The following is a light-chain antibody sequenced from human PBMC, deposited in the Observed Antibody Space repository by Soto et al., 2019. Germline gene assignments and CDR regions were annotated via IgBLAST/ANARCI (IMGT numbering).Light chain of an antibody. CDR1: SSDVGSYNL. CDR2: EGS. V-gene: IGLV2-23*01. J-gene: IGLJ1*01. CDR3: CSYVGREV. Sequence: QSALTQPASVSGSPGQSITISCTGTSSDVGSYNLVSWYQQHPGKAPKLMIYEGSKRPSGVSNRFSGSKSGNTASLTISGLQAEDEADYYCCSYVGREVFGTGTKVTVL.